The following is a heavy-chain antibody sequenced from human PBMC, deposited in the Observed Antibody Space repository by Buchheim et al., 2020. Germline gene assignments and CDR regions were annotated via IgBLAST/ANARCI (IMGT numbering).Heavy chain of an antibody. Sequence: QVQLQESGPGLVKPSETLSLTCTVSGGSISSYYWSWIRQPPGKGLEWIGYIYYSGSTNYNPSLKSRVTISVDTSKNQFSLKLSSVTAADTAVYYCARLMTYDFWSGYYSLTPGYYYGMDVWGQGTT. J-gene: IGHJ6*02. CDR2: IYYSGST. CDR3: ARLMTYDFWSGYYSLTPGYYYGMDV. D-gene: IGHD3-3*01. V-gene: IGHV4-59*01. CDR1: GGSISSYY.